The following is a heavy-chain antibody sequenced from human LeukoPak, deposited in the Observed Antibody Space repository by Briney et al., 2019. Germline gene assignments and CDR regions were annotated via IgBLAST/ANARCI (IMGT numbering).Heavy chain of an antibody. CDR1: GFTFSSYA. D-gene: IGHD3-22*01. V-gene: IGHV3-23*01. CDR2: ISGSGGSA. J-gene: IGHJ4*02. CDR3: AKDGYYYDSSGYSEPFDY. Sequence: PGGSLRLSCAASGFTFSSYAMSWARQAPGKGLEWVSAISGSGGSAYYADSVKGRFTISRDNSKNTLYLQMNSLRAEDTAVYYCAKDGYYYDSSGYSEPFDYWGQGTLVTVSS.